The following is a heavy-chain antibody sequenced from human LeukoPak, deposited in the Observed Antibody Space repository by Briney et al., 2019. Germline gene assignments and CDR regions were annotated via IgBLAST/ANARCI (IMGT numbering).Heavy chain of an antibody. CDR2: IYYSGST. D-gene: IGHD4-11*01. CDR1: GGSISSYY. V-gene: IGHV4-59*08. Sequence: SETLSLTCTVSGGSISSYYWSWIRQPPGKGLEWIGYIYYSGSTNYNPSLKSRVTISVDTSKNQFSLKLSSVTAADAAVYYCARHPYRGYYYGMDVWGQGTTVTVSS. J-gene: IGHJ6*02. CDR3: ARHPYRGYYYGMDV.